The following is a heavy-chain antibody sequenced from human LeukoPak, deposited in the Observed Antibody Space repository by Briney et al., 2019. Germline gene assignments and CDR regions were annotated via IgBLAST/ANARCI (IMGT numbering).Heavy chain of an antibody. D-gene: IGHD6-19*01. V-gene: IGHV3-33*01. CDR1: GFTFSSYG. CDR3: ARDPNPYSSGWYFGN. J-gene: IGHJ4*02. CDR2: IWYDGSNK. Sequence: GGSLRLSCAASGFTFSSYGMHWVRQAPGKGLEWVAVIWYDGSNKYYADSVKGRFTISRDNSKNTLYLQMNSLRAEDTAVYYCARDPNPYSSGWYFGNWGQGTLVTVSS.